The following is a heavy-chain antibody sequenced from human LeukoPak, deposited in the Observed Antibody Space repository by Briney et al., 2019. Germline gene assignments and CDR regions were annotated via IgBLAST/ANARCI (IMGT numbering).Heavy chain of an antibody. CDR1: GGSFSGYY. D-gene: IGHD2-15*01. V-gene: IGHV4-34*01. J-gene: IGHJ4*02. CDR3: ARGREDIVVVVAATLDY. Sequence: SETLSLTCAVYGGSFSGYYCSWIRQPPGKGLEWIGEINHSGSTNYNPSLKSRVTISVDTSKNQFSLKLSSVTAADTAVYYCARGREDIVVVVAATLDYWGQGTLVTVSS. CDR2: INHSGST.